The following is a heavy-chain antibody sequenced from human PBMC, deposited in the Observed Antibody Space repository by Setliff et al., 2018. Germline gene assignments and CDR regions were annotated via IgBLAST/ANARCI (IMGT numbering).Heavy chain of an antibody. J-gene: IGHJ4*02. V-gene: IGHV1-3*01. Sequence: ASVKVSCKASGYTFSTYAMQWVRQAPGQRLEWMGWINGGNGNTKYSQKFQGRITITRDTSASTAYMELSRLRSEETDVYYFARDREYCSRTSCYIDYWVQGALITVSS. CDR3: ARDREYCSRTSCYIDY. D-gene: IGHD2-2*02. CDR1: GYTFSTYA. CDR2: INGGNGNT.